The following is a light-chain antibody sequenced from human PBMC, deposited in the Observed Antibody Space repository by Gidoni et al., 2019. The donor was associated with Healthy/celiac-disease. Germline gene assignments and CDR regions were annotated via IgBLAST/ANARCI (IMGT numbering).Light chain of an antibody. J-gene: IGKJ2*01. CDR3: MQALQTLWT. CDR2: LGS. V-gene: IGKV2-28*01. Sequence: DIVMTQSPLSLPVTPGEPASISCRSSQSLLHSNGYNYLDWYLQKLGQSPQLLIYLGSNRASGVPDRFSGSGSGTDFTLKISRVEAEDVGVYYCMQALQTLWTFGQGTKLEIK. CDR1: QSLLHSNGYNY.